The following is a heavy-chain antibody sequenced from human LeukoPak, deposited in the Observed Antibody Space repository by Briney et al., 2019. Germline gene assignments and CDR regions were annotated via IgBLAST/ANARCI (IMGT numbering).Heavy chain of an antibody. CDR1: GYSFTAYW. CDR2: MNPNSGVT. D-gene: IGHD5-24*01. J-gene: IGHJ4*01. Sequence: ASVKVSCKASGYSFTAYWIHWVRQAPGQGLEWMGCMNPNSGVTGYAQSFQGRVTMTRDTSISTAYMELNSLRSDDSAVYYCARDLGWLQSDYWGQGTLVSVPS. V-gene: IGHV1-2*02. CDR3: ARDLGWLQSDY.